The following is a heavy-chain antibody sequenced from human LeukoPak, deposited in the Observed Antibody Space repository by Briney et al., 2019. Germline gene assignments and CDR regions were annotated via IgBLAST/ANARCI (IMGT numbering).Heavy chain of an antibody. CDR2: IYYSGST. CDR3: ARVGITIFGVVPNWFDP. Sequence: SETLSLTCTVSGGSISSSSYYWGRIRQPPGKGLEWIGSIYYSGSTYYNPPLKSRVTISVDTSKNQFSLKLSSVTAADTAVYYCARVGITIFGVVPNWFDPWGQGTLVTVSS. J-gene: IGHJ5*02. V-gene: IGHV4-39*01. D-gene: IGHD3-3*01. CDR1: GGSISSSSYY.